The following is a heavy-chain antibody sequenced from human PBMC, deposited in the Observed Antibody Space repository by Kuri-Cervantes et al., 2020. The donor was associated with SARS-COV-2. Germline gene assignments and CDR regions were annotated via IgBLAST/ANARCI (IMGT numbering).Heavy chain of an antibody. CDR1: GGTFISYD. CDR2: ISHYSGNT. V-gene: IGHV1-18*04. D-gene: IGHD2-15*01. J-gene: IGHJ4*02. CDR3: ARGDFTAGFY. Sequence: ASVKVSCKPSGGTFISYDISWVRQAPGQGLEWMGWISHYSGNTDYAQRVQDRVILTRDTSTSTTYMELRSLRSDDTAVYYCARGDFTAGFYWGQGTQVTVSS.